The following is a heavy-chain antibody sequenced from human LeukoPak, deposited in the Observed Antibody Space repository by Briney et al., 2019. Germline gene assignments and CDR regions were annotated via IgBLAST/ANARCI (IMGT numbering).Heavy chain of an antibody. CDR3: ARAGAAVTMFFDF. D-gene: IGHD4-17*01. J-gene: IGHJ4*02. Sequence: GASVKVSCKASGYNFNNYGITWVRQAPGQGLEWTGRISTDNGDTTYAQKFQGRVTLTTGTSTSTSYMELRSLTSDDTALYYCARAGAAVTMFFDFWGQGTLVTVSS. V-gene: IGHV1-18*01. CDR1: GYNFNNYG. CDR2: ISTDNGDT.